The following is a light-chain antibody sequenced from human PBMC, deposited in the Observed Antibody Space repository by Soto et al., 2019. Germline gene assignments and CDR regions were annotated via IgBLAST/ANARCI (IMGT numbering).Light chain of an antibody. Sequence: EIVLTQSPGTLSLSPGEIATLSCRASQSVSSSYLAWYQQKPGQAPRLLIYGVSSRATGIPDRFSGSGSGTDFTLTISRLEPEDFAGYYCQQYGDSPWTFGQGTKVEIK. CDR2: GVS. CDR1: QSVSSSY. J-gene: IGKJ1*01. CDR3: QQYGDSPWT. V-gene: IGKV3-20*01.